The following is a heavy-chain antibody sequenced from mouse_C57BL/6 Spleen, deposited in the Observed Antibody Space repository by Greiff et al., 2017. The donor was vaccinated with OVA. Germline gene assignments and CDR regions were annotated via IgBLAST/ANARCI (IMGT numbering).Heavy chain of an antibody. CDR2: IYPGDGDT. CDR3: ARNYGSRTSAWFAY. J-gene: IGHJ3*01. D-gene: IGHD1-1*01. V-gene: IGHV1-80*01. Sequence: VQLQQSGAELVKPGASVKISCKASGYAFSSYWMNWVKQRPGKGLEWIGQIYPGDGDTNYNGKFKGKATLTADKSSSTAYMQLSSLTSEDSAVYFCARNYGSRTSAWFAYWGQGTLVTVSA. CDR1: GYAFSSYW.